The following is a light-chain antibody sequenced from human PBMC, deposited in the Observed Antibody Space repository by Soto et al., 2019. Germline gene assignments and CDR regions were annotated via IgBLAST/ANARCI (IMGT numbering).Light chain of an antibody. Sequence: QSVLTQPPSVSGAPGQRVTISCTGSSSNIGAGYDVHWYQQLPGTAPKVLIFGNYNRPSGVPDRFSGSKSGTSASLAITGLQAEDEADYYCQSCDSSLSGFYVFGTGTKVTVL. J-gene: IGLJ1*01. V-gene: IGLV1-40*01. CDR3: QSCDSSLSGFYV. CDR2: GNY. CDR1: SSNIGAGYD.